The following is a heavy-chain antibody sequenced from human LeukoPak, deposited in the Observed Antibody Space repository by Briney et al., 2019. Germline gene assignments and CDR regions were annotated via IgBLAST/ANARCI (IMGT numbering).Heavy chain of an antibody. Sequence: SETLSLTCTVSGGSISSYYWSWIRQPPGKGLEWIGYIYYSGSTNYNPSLKSRVTISVDTSKNQFSLKLTSVTAADTAVYYCARDTGSWPTLEYWGQGTLVTVSS. CDR1: GGSISSYY. D-gene: IGHD6-13*01. CDR3: ARDTGSWPTLEY. J-gene: IGHJ4*02. V-gene: IGHV4-59*01. CDR2: IYYSGST.